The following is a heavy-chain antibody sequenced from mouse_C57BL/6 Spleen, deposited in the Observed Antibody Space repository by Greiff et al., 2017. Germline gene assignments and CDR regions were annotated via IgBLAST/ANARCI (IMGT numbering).Heavy chain of an antibody. V-gene: IGHV1-47*01. Sequence: VQLQESGAELVKPGASVKMSCKASGYTFTTYPIEWMKQNHGKSLEWIGNFHPYNDDTKYNEKFKGKATLTVEKSSSTVYLELSRLTSDDSAVYYCATIYYGYDDGGYYAMDYWGQGTSVTVSS. J-gene: IGHJ4*01. D-gene: IGHD2-2*01. CDR1: GYTFTTYP. CDR2: FHPYNDDT. CDR3: ATIYYGYDDGGYYAMDY.